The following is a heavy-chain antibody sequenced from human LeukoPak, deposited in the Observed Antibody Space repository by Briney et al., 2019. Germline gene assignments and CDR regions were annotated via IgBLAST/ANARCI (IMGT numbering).Heavy chain of an antibody. J-gene: IGHJ6*03. V-gene: IGHV3-30*02. Sequence: GGSLRLSCAASGFTFSSYGMQFSSYGMNWVRQAPGQGLEWVAFIRSDGRNKYYADSVKGRLTISRDNTKNMLYLQMNSLRAEDTAVYYCAKLKINYYYYMDVWGKGTTVIVCS. CDR1: GFTFSSYG. CDR2: IRSDGRNK. D-gene: IGHD3-16*01. CDR3: AKLKINYYYYMDV.